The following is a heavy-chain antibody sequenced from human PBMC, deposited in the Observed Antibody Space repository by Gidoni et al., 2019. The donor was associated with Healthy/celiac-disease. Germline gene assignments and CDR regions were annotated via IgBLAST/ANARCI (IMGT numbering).Heavy chain of an antibody. CDR3: ARDNNVPADSSGYYKTYYYYYGMDV. D-gene: IGHD3-22*01. J-gene: IGHJ6*02. CDR2: IWYDGSNK. Sequence: QVQLVESGGGVVQPGRSLRLYCAASGFTSSSYGLHWVRQAPGKGLEWVAVIWYDGSNKYYADSVKGRFTISRDNSKNTLYLQMNSLRAEDTAVYYCARDNNVPADSSGYYKTYYYYYGMDVWGQGTTVTVSS. V-gene: IGHV3-33*01. CDR1: GFTSSSYG.